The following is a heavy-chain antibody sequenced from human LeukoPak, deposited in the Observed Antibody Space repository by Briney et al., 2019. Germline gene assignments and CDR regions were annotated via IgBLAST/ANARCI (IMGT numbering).Heavy chain of an antibody. J-gene: IGHJ4*02. CDR2: VSGTSEYI. CDR3: ARWYSSGWYSDY. D-gene: IGHD6-19*01. CDR1: GFIFSDSW. V-gene: IGHV3-21*06. Sequence: GGSLRLSCTVSGFIFSDSWMAWIRQAPGKGLEWVSSVSGTSEYIYYADSVRGRFTISRDNAKNTVYLQMNSLRAEDTAVYYCARWYSSGWYSDYWGQGTLVTVSS.